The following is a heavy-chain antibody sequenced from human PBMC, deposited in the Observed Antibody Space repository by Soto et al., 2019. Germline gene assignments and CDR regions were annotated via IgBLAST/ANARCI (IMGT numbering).Heavy chain of an antibody. CDR2: IIPIFCTA. V-gene: IGHV1-69*01. CDR1: GGTFSSYS. D-gene: IGHD5-12*01. Sequence: QGQLVQSWAAVQKPGSSVKVSCNASGGTFSSYSISWVRQAPGQGLEWMGGIIPIFCTANYAQKFQGRVTITSDECTSTAYMETSSLSSDDTAVYSCQCPYSRDGYNVGGYWGQGPLVTVSS. J-gene: IGHJ4*02. CDR3: QCPYSRDGYNVGGY.